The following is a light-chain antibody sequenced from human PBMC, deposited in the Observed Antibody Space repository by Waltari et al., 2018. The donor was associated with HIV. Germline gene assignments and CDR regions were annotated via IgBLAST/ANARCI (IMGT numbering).Light chain of an antibody. CDR2: DVS. Sequence: QSALTPPRSVSGSPGQSVTISCTGTSSDVGGYNYVSWYQQHPGKAPKLMIYDVSKRPSGVPDRFSGSKSGNTASLTISGLQAEDEADYYCCSYAGSYTEVFGTGTKVTVL. CDR1: SSDVGGYNY. CDR3: CSYAGSYTEV. V-gene: IGLV2-11*01. J-gene: IGLJ1*01.